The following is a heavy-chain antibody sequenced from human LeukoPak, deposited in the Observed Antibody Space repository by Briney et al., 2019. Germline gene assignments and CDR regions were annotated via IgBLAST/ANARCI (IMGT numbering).Heavy chain of an antibody. CDR1: GFTFSSYV. J-gene: IGHJ3*02. CDR2: IWYDGSKK. Sequence: PGGSLRLSCAASGFTFSSYVMHWVRQAPGKRLDWVSDIWYDGSKKYYADSVKGRFTISRDNSKNTLYLQMNSLRAEDTAVYYCARAEDYDSSGYVDAFDMWGQGSMVTVSS. V-gene: IGHV3-33*01. D-gene: IGHD3-22*01. CDR3: ARAEDYDSSGYVDAFDM.